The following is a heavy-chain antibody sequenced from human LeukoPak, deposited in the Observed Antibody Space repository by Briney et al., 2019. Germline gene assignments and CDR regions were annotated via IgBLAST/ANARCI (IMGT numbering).Heavy chain of an antibody. Sequence: GGSLRLSCAASGFTFSNDWMHWVRQAPGKGLGWVSRINSDGSRTNYADSVKGGFTISRDNAKNTLFLQMSSLRAEDTGIYYCVRAMGSIVDYWGQGTLVTVSS. V-gene: IGHV3-74*01. J-gene: IGHJ4*02. CDR3: VRAMGSIVDY. CDR2: INSDGSRT. D-gene: IGHD6-6*01. CDR1: GFTFSNDW.